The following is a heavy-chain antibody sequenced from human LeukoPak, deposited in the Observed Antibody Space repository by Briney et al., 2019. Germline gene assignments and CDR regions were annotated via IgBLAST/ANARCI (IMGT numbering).Heavy chain of an antibody. CDR1: GGSIFSYY. V-gene: IGHV4-59*08. Sequence: SETLSLTCTVSGGSIFSYYWSWIRQPPEKGLEWIGYIYYTGSTNYSPSLKSRLTISVDTSKNHFSLKLSSVTAADTAVYYCARLKYYDSSGYFWYFDLWGRGTLVTVSS. CDR3: ARLKYYDSSGYFWYFDL. J-gene: IGHJ2*01. D-gene: IGHD3-22*01. CDR2: IYYTGST.